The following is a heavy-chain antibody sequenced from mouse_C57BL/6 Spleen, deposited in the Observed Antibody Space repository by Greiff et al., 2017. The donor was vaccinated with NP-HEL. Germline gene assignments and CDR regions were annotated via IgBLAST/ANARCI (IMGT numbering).Heavy chain of an antibody. J-gene: IGHJ3*01. CDR2: IRNKAKGYTT. CDR3: ARYDGYYGDWLAY. Sequence: EVKLEESGGGLVQPGGSLSLSCAASGFTFTDYYMTWVRQPPGKALEWLGFIRNKAKGYTTEYSASVKGRFTISRDNSQSILYLQMNALRAEDSATDYCARYDGYYGDWLAYWGQGTLVTVSA. CDR1: GFTFTDYY. V-gene: IGHV7-3*01. D-gene: IGHD2-3*01.